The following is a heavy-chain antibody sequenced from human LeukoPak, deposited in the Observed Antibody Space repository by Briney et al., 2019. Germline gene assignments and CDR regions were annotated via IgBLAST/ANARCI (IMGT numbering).Heavy chain of an antibody. CDR2: IKHDASEI. Sequence: GGSLRLSCAASGFTFSSYWMNWVRQAPGQGLEGVANIKHDASEIYYVDSVKGRFTISRDNAKNSLYLQMKNLRAEDTAVYYCAGERGDAFDVWGQGTTVTVSS. CDR3: AGERGDAFDV. CDR1: GFTFSSYW. V-gene: IGHV3-7*01. J-gene: IGHJ3*01.